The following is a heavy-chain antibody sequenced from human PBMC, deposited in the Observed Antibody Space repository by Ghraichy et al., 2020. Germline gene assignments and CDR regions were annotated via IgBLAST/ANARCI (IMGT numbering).Heavy chain of an antibody. CDR3: ARDSYDSSGYFPGYYFDY. V-gene: IGHV4-4*07. CDR1: GGSISSYY. CDR2: IYTSGST. Sequence: SETLSLTCTVSGGSISSYYWSWIRQPAGKGLEWIGRIYTSGSTNYNPSLKSRVTMSVDTSKNQFSLKLSSVTAADTAVYYCARDSYDSSGYFPGYYFDYWGQGTLVTVSA. D-gene: IGHD3-22*01. J-gene: IGHJ4*02.